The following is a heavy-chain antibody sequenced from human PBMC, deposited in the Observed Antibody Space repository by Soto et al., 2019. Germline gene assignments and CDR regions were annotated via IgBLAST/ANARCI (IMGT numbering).Heavy chain of an antibody. D-gene: IGHD2-21*02. J-gene: IGHJ4*02. CDR1: GYTFNSYA. Sequence: GASVKVSCKASGYTFNSYAMHWVRQAPGQRLEWMGWINAGNGNTKYSQKFQGRVTITRDTSASTAYMELSSLRSEDTAVYYCARSIVVVPALDYWRQGTLDPVSS. V-gene: IGHV1-3*01. CDR2: INAGNGNT. CDR3: ARSIVVVPALDY.